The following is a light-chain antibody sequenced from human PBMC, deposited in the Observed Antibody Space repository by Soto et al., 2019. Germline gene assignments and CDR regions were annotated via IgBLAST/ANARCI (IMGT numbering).Light chain of an antibody. Sequence: IQVTQSPSSLSASVGDRVTITCRASQSIGSHLNWYRQKPGTAPNLLIHGASSLHGGVPSRFSGSGSGTDFTLNISAVQPEDFATYYCLQTYSLPVAFGGGTKVEN. CDR2: GAS. CDR1: QSIGSH. V-gene: IGKV1-39*01. J-gene: IGKJ4*01. CDR3: LQTYSLPVA.